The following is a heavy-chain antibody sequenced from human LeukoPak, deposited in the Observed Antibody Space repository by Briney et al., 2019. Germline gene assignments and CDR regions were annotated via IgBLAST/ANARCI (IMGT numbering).Heavy chain of an antibody. V-gene: IGHV4-39*01. CDR2: IYYSGST. CDR1: GGSISSSSYY. J-gene: IGHJ3*02. CDR3: AEGTRNLNDAFDI. D-gene: IGHD2-2*01. Sequence: SETLSLTCTVSGGSISSSSYYWGWIRQPPGKGLEWIGSIYYSGSTYYNPSLKSRVTISVDTSKNQFSLKLSSVTAADTAVYYCAEGTRNLNDAFDIWGQGTMVTVSS.